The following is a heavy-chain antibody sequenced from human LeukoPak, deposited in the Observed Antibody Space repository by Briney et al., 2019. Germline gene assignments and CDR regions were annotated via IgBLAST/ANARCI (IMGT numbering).Heavy chain of an antibody. Sequence: GASVKVSCKASGGTFSSYAISWVRQAPGQGLEWMGGIIPIFGTANYAQKFQGRVTITTDESTSTAYMELSSLRSEDTAVYYCARGEGYCSSTSCFFDYWGQGTLVTVSS. J-gene: IGHJ4*02. D-gene: IGHD2-2*01. CDR3: ARGEGYCSSTSCFFDY. CDR1: GGTFSSYA. CDR2: IIPIFGTA. V-gene: IGHV1-69*05.